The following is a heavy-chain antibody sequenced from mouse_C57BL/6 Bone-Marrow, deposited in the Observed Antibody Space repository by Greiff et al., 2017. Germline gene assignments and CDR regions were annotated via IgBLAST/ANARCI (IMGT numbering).Heavy chain of an antibody. CDR1: GYAFSSSW. Sequence: QVQLQQSGPELVKPGASVTISCKASGYAFSSSWMNWVKQRPGKGLEWIGRIYPGDGDTNYNGKFKGKATLTADKSSSTAYMQLSSLTSEDSAVYFCARSLTGTGSAMDYWGQGTSVTVSS. J-gene: IGHJ4*01. CDR3: ARSLTGTGSAMDY. D-gene: IGHD4-1*01. CDR2: IYPGDGDT. V-gene: IGHV1-82*01.